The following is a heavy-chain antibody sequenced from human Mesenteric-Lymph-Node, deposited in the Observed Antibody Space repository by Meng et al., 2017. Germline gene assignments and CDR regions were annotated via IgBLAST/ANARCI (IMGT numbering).Heavy chain of an antibody. V-gene: IGHV4-30-4*01. CDR1: GGSISSGDYY. J-gene: IGHJ2*01. D-gene: IGHD3-22*01. CDR3: ARGYYDSSGYGYWYFDL. Sequence: GQLQESGPGLVKPSGTLSLTCAVSGGSISSGDYYWSWIRQPPGKGLELIGHIYYSGSTSYNPSLKSRVTISVDTSNNQFSLKLSSVTAADTAVYYCARGYYDSSGYGYWYFDLWGRGTLVTVSS. CDR2: IYYSGST.